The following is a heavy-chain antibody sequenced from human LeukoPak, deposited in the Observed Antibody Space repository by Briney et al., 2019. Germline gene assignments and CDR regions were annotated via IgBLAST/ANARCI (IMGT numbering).Heavy chain of an antibody. CDR2: IRYDGSNK. CDR3: AGGTSYYPEYYYYGMDV. V-gene: IGHV3-30*02. CDR1: GFTFSSYG. D-gene: IGHD3-10*01. Sequence: PGGSLRLSCAASGFTFSSYGMHWVRQAPGKGLEWVAFIRYDGSNKYYADSVKGRFTISRDNSKNTLYLQMNSLRAEDTAVYYCAGGTSYYPEYYYYGMDVWGQGTTVTVSS. J-gene: IGHJ6*02.